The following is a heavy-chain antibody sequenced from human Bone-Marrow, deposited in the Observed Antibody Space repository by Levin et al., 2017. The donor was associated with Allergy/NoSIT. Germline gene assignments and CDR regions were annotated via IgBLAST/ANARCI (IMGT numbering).Heavy chain of an antibody. D-gene: IGHD2-15*01. J-gene: IGHJ6*02. CDR2: IYYSGTT. CDR1: GGSISSYYHY. CDR3: VRQDGSGDRCYFGGLDV. Sequence: KSSETLSLTCTVSGGSISSYYHYWGWIRQSPGKGLEWIGNIYYSGTTYYNPSLKRRATMSVDTSKNQFSLKPNSVTAAHTAMYYCVRQDGSGDRCYFGGLDVWGQGPTVTVSS. V-gene: IGHV4-39*01.